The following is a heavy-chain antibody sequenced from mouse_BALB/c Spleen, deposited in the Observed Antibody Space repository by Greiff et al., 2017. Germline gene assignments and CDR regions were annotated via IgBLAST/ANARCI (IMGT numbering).Heavy chain of an antibody. CDR2: IWAGGST. V-gene: IGHV2-9*02. CDR1: GFSLTSYG. D-gene: IGHD1-2*01. J-gene: IGHJ3*01. CDR3: ARDNSLLHAY. Sequence: VQGVESGPGLVAPSQSLSITCTVSGFSLTSYGVHWVRQPPGKGLEWLGVIWAGGSTNYNSALMSRLCISKDNSKSQVFLKMNSLQTDDTAMYYCARDNSLLHAYWGQGTLVTVSA.